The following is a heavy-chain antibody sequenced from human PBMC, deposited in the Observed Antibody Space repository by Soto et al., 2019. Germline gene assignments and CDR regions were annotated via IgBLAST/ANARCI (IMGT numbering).Heavy chain of an antibody. D-gene: IGHD3-10*01. CDR1: GGSISSSSYY. Sequence: PSETLSLTCTVSGGSISSSSYYWGWIRQPPGKGLEWIGSIYYSGNTYYNPSLKSRVTISVDTAKNQFSLKLSSVTAADTAVYYFARQYYFGSGSYYYRPFDFWGQGTLVTVSS. CDR2: IYYSGNT. CDR3: ARQYYFGSGSYYYRPFDF. J-gene: IGHJ4*02. V-gene: IGHV4-39*01.